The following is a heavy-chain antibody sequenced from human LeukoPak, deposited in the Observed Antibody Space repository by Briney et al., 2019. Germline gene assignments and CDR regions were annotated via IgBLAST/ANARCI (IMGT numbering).Heavy chain of an antibody. CDR3: ARRGPPNYFDY. J-gene: IGHJ4*02. CDR2: IYYSGNT. Sequence: TSETLSLTCTVSGASISSSTYYWGWIRQPPGKGVEWIGSIYYSGNTYYNPSLKSRVTISVDTSKNQFSLKLSSVTAADTAVYYCARRGPPNYFDYWGQGSLVTVSS. V-gene: IGHV4-39*01. D-gene: IGHD3-10*01. CDR1: GASISSSTYY.